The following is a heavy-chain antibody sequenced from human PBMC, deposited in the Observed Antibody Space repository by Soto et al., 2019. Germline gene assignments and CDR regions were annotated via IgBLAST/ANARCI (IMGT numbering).Heavy chain of an antibody. D-gene: IGHD5-18*01. CDR1: GFTFSSYG. CDR3: ARDSRGYSYGYNDY. J-gene: IGHJ4*02. V-gene: IGHV3-33*01. Sequence: PGGSLRLSCAASGFTFSSYGMHWVRQAPGKGLEWVAVIWYDGSNKYYADSVKGRFTTSRDNSKNTLYLQMNSLRAEDTAVYYCARDSRGYSYGYNDYRGQGTLVTVSS. CDR2: IWYDGSNK.